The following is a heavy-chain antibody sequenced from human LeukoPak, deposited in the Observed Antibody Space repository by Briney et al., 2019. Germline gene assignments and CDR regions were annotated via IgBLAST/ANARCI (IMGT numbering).Heavy chain of an antibody. D-gene: IGHD2-2*01. CDR2: IYYSGST. CDR1: GGSISSYY. J-gene: IGHJ4*02. V-gene: IGHV4-59*01. Sequence: PSETLSLTCTVSGGSISSYYWSWIRQPPGKGLEWIGYIYYSGSTNYNPSLKSRVTISVDTSKNQFSLKLSSVTAADTAVYYCARSEYQLLSLDYWGQGTLVTVTS. CDR3: ARSEYQLLSLDY.